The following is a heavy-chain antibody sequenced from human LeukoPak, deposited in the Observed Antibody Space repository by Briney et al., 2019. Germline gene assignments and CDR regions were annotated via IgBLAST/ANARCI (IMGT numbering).Heavy chain of an antibody. CDR3: GRANRSLHLDY. J-gene: IGHJ4*02. CDR2: IYYSGST. V-gene: IGHV4-59*11. Sequence: SETLSLTCTASGGSISSHDWSWIRQPPGKGLEWIGYIYYSGSTTYNPSLKSRVTTSVNTSKNQFSRKLSSVIAADTAVYYCGRANRSLHLDYWGQGTLVTVSS. CDR1: GGSISSHD. D-gene: IGHD1-14*01.